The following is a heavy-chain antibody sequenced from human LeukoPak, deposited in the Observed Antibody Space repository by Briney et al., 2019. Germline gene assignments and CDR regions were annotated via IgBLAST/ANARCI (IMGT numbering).Heavy chain of an antibody. CDR2: IYYTGST. Sequence: TSETLSLTCTVSGGSISNGDYYWSWIRQPPGKGLEWMGYIYYTGSTSYNPSLKSRVSMSVDTSKNHFSLKLSSVTAADTAVYYCARGDAAMVDYWGQGTLVTVSS. CDR3: ARGDAAMVDY. J-gene: IGHJ4*02. V-gene: IGHV4-30-4*01. D-gene: IGHD5-18*01. CDR1: GGSISNGDYY.